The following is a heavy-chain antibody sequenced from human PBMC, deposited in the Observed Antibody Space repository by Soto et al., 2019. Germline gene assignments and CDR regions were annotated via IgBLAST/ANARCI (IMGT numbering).Heavy chain of an antibody. D-gene: IGHD3-10*01. V-gene: IGHV3-23*01. CDR1: GFTFSSYS. CDR3: AKKVNSGPGSQYFDY. CDR2: FRTSGDGGTT. Sequence: EVQLLESGGGLVQPGGSLRLSGAASGFTFSSYSMSWVRQAPGKGLEWVSGFRTSGDGGTTYYADSVKGRFTISRDNSKNMLFLQMNSLRAEDTAIYYCAKKVNSGPGSQYFDYWGQGTLVTVSS. J-gene: IGHJ4*02.